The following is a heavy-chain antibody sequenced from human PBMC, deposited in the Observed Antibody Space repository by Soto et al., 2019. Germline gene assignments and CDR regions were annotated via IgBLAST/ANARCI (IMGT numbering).Heavy chain of an antibody. CDR3: ASDYNAYQRQHVFDI. CDR2: INPSGAST. D-gene: IGHD3-10*01. Sequence: QVQLVQSGAEVKKPGASVKVACKASGYSFNSYYMHWVRQAPGQGPEWMGVINPSGASTSYAQKFQGRVTMPRNTSTSTVYMELSSLRSEDTALYYCASDYNAYQRQHVFDIWGQGTLVTVSS. CDR1: GYSFNSYY. J-gene: IGHJ3*02. V-gene: IGHV1-46*02.